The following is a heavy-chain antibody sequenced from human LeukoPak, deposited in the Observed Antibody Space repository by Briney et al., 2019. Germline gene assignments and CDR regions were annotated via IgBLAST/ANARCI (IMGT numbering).Heavy chain of an antibody. Sequence: SGGSLRLSCAASGFTFSDYWMHWVRQVPEKGLMWVSRTSNNGGSTWYADSVRGRFTISRDNAKNTLYLQLNSLRAEDTGVYYCARDSTSGIDYWGQGTLVTVSS. D-gene: IGHD3-10*01. CDR1: GFTFSDYW. CDR3: ARDSTSGIDY. J-gene: IGHJ4*02. V-gene: IGHV3-74*01. CDR2: TSNNGGST.